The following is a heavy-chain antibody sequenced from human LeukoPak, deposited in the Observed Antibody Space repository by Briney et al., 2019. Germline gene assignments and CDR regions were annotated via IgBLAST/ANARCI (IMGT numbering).Heavy chain of an antibody. Sequence: GRSLRLSCAASGFTFSSYGMHWVRQAPGKGLEWVAVISYDGSNKFYADSVKGRFTISRDSSKNMLYLQMNSLRVEDTAVYYCARDGSGSYSEYFDCWGQGTLVAVSS. J-gene: IGHJ4*02. V-gene: IGHV3-30*19. CDR1: GFTFSSYG. CDR3: ARDGSGSYSEYFDC. D-gene: IGHD1-26*01. CDR2: ISYDGSNK.